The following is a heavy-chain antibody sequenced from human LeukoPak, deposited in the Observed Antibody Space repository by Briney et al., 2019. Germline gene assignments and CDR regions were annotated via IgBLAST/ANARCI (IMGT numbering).Heavy chain of an antibody. CDR1: GGSFSGYY. V-gene: IGHV4-34*01. J-gene: IGHJ4*02. D-gene: IGHD3-10*01. Sequence: SETLSLTCAVYGGSFSGYYWSWIRQPPGKGLEWIGEINHSGSTNYNQSLKSRVTILVDTSKNQFSLKLSSVTAADTAVYYCARVPGFGELFVFDYWGQGTLVTVSS. CDR2: INHSGST. CDR3: ARVPGFGELFVFDY.